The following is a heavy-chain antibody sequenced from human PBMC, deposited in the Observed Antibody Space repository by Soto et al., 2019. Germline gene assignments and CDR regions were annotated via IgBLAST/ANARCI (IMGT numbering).Heavy chain of an antibody. D-gene: IGHD6-6*01. CDR2: IYRAGST. CDR1: ALTVSRTK. Sequence: GGSLRLSCAVSALTVSRTKMSWVRQDPGKGLQWVAVIYRAGSTYYAKARKGRFSISRENSENKLFLELYGLTVEDTAVYYWGRAREPEYSSSMLFDYWGRGTVVTVSS. V-gene: IGHV3-53*01. J-gene: IGHJ4*01. CDR3: GRAREPEYSSSMLFDY.